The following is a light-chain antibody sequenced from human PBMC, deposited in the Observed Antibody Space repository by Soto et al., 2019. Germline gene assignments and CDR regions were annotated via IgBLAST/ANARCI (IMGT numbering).Light chain of an antibody. Sequence: DIQMTQSPSSLSASVGDRVTITCQASQDITNSLNWYQQKPGKAPKLLIYDASNLETGVPSRFSGSGSGTEFTLTISNLQPDDFATYYCQQYDSYSSGPFGQGTKVEIK. V-gene: IGKV1-33*01. CDR2: DAS. CDR3: QQYDSYSSGP. J-gene: IGKJ1*01. CDR1: QDITNS.